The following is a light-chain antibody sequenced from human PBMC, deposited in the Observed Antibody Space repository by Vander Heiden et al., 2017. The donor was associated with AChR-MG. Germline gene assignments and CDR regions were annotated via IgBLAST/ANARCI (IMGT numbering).Light chain of an antibody. CDR2: AAS. V-gene: IGKV1-39*01. J-gene: IGKJ2*01. Sequence: DIQMTQSPSSLSASVGDRVTITCRASQSISSYLNWYQQKPGKAPKLLIYAASSLQSGVPSRFSGSGSGTDFTLTNSSLQPEDFATYYCQRSDSTPYTFGQGTKLEIK. CDR1: QSISSY. CDR3: QRSDSTPYT.